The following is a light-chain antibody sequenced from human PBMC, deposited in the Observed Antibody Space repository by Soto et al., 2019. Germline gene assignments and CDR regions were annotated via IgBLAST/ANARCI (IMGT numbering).Light chain of an antibody. V-gene: IGKV3-20*01. CDR1: QSVSSSY. J-gene: IGKJ2*01. CDR2: GES. Sequence: EIVLTQSPGTLSLSLGERATLSCRASQSVSSSYLAWYQQKPGQAPRLLIYGESSRATGIPDRFSGSGSGTDFTLTISRLAPEYFAVYYCQQYGSSPYTFGQGTKLEIK. CDR3: QQYGSSPYT.